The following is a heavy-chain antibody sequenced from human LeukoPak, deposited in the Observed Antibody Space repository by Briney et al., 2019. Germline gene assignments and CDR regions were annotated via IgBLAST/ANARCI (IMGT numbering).Heavy chain of an antibody. CDR2: IYSDGST. CDR3: ARDGRSGSYYFDY. V-gene: IGHV3-66*01. D-gene: IGHD1-26*01. CDR1: GFSVSGDF. Sequence: GGSLRLSCAASGFSVSGDFMSWVRQASGKGLEWVSVIYSDGSTYYADSVKGRFTISRDNAKNSLYLQMNSLRAEDTALYYCARDGRSGSYYFDYWGPGTQVTVSS. J-gene: IGHJ4*02.